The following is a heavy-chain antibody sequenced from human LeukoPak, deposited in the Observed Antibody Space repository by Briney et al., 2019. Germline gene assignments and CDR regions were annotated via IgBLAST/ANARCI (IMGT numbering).Heavy chain of an antibody. CDR1: GYTFTGYF. CDR2: INPSGGST. Sequence: GASVKVSCKASGYTFTGYFMHWVRQAPGQGLEWMGIINPSGGSTSYAQKFQGRVTMTRDTSTSTVYMELSSLRSEDTAVYYCARARRGPTFDYWGQGTLVTVSS. V-gene: IGHV1-46*01. J-gene: IGHJ4*02. D-gene: IGHD1-1*01. CDR3: ARARRGPTFDY.